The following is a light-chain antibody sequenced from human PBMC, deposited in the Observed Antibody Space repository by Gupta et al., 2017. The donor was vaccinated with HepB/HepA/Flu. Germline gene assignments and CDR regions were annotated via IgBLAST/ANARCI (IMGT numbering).Light chain of an antibody. CDR2: DAS. Sequence: DLQFNQSPSFLSASVGDRVNITCRASQGISSYLGWYQQKPGKAPKFLIYDASTLQSGVPSRFSGSGAGTEFTLTISSLQPEDFATYYCQQLKSYTLTFGGGTKVEIK. V-gene: IGKV1-9*01. J-gene: IGKJ4*02. CDR3: QQLKSYTLT. CDR1: QGISSY.